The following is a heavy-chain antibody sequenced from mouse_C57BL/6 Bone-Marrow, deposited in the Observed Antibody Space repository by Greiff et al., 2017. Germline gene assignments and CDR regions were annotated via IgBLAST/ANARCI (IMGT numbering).Heavy chain of an antibody. Sequence: VQLQQPGAELVKPGASVKLSCKASGYTFTSYWMQWVKQRPGQGLEWIGEIDPSDSYTNYNQKFKGKATLTVDTSSSTAYMQLSSLTSEDSAVYYCARGDYYGSPYARDYWGQGTSVTVSS. J-gene: IGHJ4*01. CDR1: GYTFTSYW. CDR2: IDPSDSYT. D-gene: IGHD1-1*01. V-gene: IGHV1-50*01. CDR3: ARGDYYGSPYARDY.